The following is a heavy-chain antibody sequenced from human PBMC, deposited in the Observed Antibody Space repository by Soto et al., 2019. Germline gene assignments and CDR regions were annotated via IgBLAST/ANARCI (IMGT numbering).Heavy chain of an antibody. D-gene: IGHD6-19*01. CDR3: AKLDDSSGWIPGNWFDP. Sequence: ASVKVSCKASGYTFTSYDINWVRQATGQGLEWMGWMNPNSGNTGYAQKFQGRVTMTRNTSISTAYMELSSLRSEDTAVYYCAKLDDSSGWIPGNWFDPWGQGTLVTVSS. V-gene: IGHV1-8*01. CDR2: MNPNSGNT. CDR1: GYTFTSYD. J-gene: IGHJ5*02.